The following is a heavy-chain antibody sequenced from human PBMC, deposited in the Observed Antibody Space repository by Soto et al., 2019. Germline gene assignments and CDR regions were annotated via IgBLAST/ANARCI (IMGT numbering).Heavy chain of an antibody. V-gene: IGHV3-23*01. J-gene: IGHJ4*02. D-gene: IGHD6-19*01. CDR1: GFTFSNYA. Sequence: PGGSLRLSCAASGFTFSNYAMNWVRQAPGKGLEWVSVISGSGGSTYYADSVKGRFTISRDNSKNTLYLQMNSLRAEDTAVYYCARRSSGWYCDYWGQGTLVTVSS. CDR2: ISGSGGST. CDR3: ARRSSGWYCDY.